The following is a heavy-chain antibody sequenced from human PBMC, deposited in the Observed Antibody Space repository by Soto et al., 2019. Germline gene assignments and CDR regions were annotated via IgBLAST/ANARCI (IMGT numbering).Heavy chain of an antibody. CDR1: GYTFTSYG. CDR2: ISAYNGNT. CDR3: ARSTYYYDSSGYRPADY. J-gene: IGHJ4*02. D-gene: IGHD3-22*01. V-gene: IGHV1-18*01. Sequence: ASVKVSCKASGYTFTSYGISWVRQAPGQGLEWMGWISAYNGNTNYAQKLQGRVTMTTDTSTSTAYMELRSLRSDDTAVYYCARSTYYYDSSGYRPADYWGQGTLVTVSS.